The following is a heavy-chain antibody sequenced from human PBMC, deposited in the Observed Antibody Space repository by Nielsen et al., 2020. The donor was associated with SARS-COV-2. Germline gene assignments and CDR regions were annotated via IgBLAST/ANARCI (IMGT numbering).Heavy chain of an antibody. CDR2: ISGSGGST. V-gene: IGHV3-23*01. CDR1: GFTFSSYA. CDR3: AKDVQWLVPGALDY. Sequence: GESLKISCAASGFTFSSYAMSWVRQAPGKGLEWVSAISGSGGSTYYADSVKGRFTISRDNSKNTLYLQMTSLRAEDTAVYYCAKDVQWLVPGALDYWGQGTLVTVSS. J-gene: IGHJ4*02. D-gene: IGHD6-19*01.